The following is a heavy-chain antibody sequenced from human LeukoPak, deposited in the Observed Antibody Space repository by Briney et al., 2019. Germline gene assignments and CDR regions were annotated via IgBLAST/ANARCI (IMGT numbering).Heavy chain of an antibody. CDR3: AKGLRYYFDH. CDR1: GFTFSSFG. J-gene: IGHJ4*02. V-gene: IGHV3-30*02. CDR2: IQYDGSNE. Sequence: GGSLRLSCTASGFTFSSFGMHWVRQAPGKGLEWVASIQYDGSNEYYADSVKGRFTFSRDNSKNTLYLQMNSLRVEDTAVYFCAKGLRYYFDHWGQGTLVTVSS.